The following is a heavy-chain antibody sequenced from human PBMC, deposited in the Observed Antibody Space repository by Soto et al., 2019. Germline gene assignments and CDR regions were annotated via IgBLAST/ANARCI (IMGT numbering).Heavy chain of an antibody. CDR2: ISSSSSYI. CDR3: ARALYYYDSSGYYGS. D-gene: IGHD3-22*01. Sequence: GGSLRLSCAASGFTFSSYSMNWVRQAPGKGLEWVSSISSSSSYIYYADSVKGRFTISRDNAKNSLYLQMNSLRAEDAAVYYCARALYYYDSSGYYGSWGQGTLVTVS. CDR1: GFTFSSYS. J-gene: IGHJ5*02. V-gene: IGHV3-21*01.